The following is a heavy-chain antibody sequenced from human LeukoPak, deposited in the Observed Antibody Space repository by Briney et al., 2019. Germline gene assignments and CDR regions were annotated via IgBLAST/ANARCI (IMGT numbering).Heavy chain of an antibody. CDR1: GYTFTSNG. J-gene: IGHJ4*02. CDR3: AREEPGDSGSHHFDY. D-gene: IGHD1-26*01. CDR2: ISPYNGET. Sequence: ASVKVSCKASGYTFTSNGISWVRQAPGQGLEWMGWISPYNGETNYAQILQGRVTMTTDTSTSTAYMELRSLRSDDTAVYYCAREEPGDSGSHHFDYWGQGTLVTVSS. V-gene: IGHV1-18*01.